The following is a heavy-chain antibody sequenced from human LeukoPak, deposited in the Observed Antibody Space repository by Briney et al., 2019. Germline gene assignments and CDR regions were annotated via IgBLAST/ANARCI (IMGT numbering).Heavy chain of an antibody. V-gene: IGHV3-30-3*01. CDR3: ARAEIAAAGTSDY. CDR1: GFTFGSYA. J-gene: IGHJ4*02. D-gene: IGHD6-13*01. Sequence: GGSLRLSCAASGFTFGSYAMHWVRQAPGKGLEWVAVISYDGSNKYYADSVKGRFTISRDNSKNTLYLQMNSLRAEDTAVYYCARAEIAAAGTSDYWGQGTLVTVSS. CDR2: ISYDGSNK.